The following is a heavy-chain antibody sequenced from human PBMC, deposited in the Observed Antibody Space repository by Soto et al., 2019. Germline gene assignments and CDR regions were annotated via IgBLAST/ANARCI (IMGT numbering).Heavy chain of an antibody. V-gene: IGHV3-74*01. CDR2: INSDGSRT. Sequence: GGSLRLSCAASGFTFSSFWMHWVRQAPGKGLVWVSGINSDGSRTNYADSVRGRFTISRDNAKSTLYLQMNSLRTDDTALYYCARDFLTYPAYWGQGTPVTVSS. J-gene: IGHJ4*02. D-gene: IGHD3-9*01. CDR1: GFTFSSFW. CDR3: ARDFLTYPAY.